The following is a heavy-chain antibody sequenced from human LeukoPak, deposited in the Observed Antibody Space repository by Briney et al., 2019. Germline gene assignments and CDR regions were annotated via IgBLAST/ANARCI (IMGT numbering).Heavy chain of an antibody. D-gene: IGHD2-2*01. J-gene: IGHJ6*04. Sequence: ASVKLSCKASGYTFTTYYMHWVRQATGQGLEWMGMINPSGGSTSYAQEFQGRVTMTRDTSTRTVYMELSSLRSEDTAVYYCARDHRVVPAANPYYYYGMDVWGKGTTVTVSS. CDR2: INPSGGST. V-gene: IGHV1-46*01. CDR1: GYTFTTYY. CDR3: ARDHRVVPAANPYYYYGMDV.